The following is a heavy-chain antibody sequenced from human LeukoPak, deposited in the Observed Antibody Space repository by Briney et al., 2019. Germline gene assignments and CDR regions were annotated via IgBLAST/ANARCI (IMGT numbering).Heavy chain of an antibody. J-gene: IGHJ4*02. D-gene: IGHD6-19*01. CDR1: GGSISSYY. Sequence: SETLSLTCTVSGGSISSYYWGRIRQPPGKGLEWIGYIYYSGSTNYNPSLKSRVTISVDTSKNQFSLKLSSVTAADTAVYYCARNSGWYEASIDYWGQGTLVTVSS. V-gene: IGHV4-59*01. CDR3: ARNSGWYEASIDY. CDR2: IYYSGST.